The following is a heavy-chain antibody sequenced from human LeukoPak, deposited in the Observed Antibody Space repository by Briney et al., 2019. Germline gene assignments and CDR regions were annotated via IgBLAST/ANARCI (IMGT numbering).Heavy chain of an antibody. V-gene: IGHV4-30-4*08. CDR3: ARGKGRARGPYYYHSSGYYYFDY. Sequence: NPSQTLSLTCTVSGDSIGSGDYYWSWIRQPPGKGLEWIGEINHSGNTNYNPSLKSRVTISVDTSKNQFSLKLSSVTAADTAVYYCARGKGRARGPYYYHSSGYYYFDYWGQGTLVTVSS. CDR2: INHSGNT. CDR1: GDSIGSGDYY. J-gene: IGHJ4*02. D-gene: IGHD3-22*01.